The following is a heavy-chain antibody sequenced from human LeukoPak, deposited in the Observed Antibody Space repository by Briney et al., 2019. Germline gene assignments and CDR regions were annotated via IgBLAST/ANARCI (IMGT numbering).Heavy chain of an antibody. V-gene: IGHV4-30-4*01. CDR1: GGSISSGDYY. D-gene: IGHD6-19*01. CDR3: ARDNGIAVVNWFDP. J-gene: IGHJ5*02. Sequence: SQTLSLTCTVSGGSISSGDYYWSWIRQPPGKGLEWIGYIYYSGSTYYNPSLKSRVSVSVDTSKNQFSLKLSSVTAADTAVYYCARDNGIAVVNWFDPWGQGTLVTVSS. CDR2: IYYSGST.